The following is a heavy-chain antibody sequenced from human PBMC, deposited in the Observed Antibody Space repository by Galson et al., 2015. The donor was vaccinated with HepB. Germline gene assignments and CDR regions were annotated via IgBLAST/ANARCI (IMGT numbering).Heavy chain of an antibody. CDR2: INGRGSTR. CDR1: GFIFRHHA. V-gene: IGHV3-23*01. D-gene: IGHD3-16*01. Sequence: SLRLSCAGSGFIFRHHAMAWIRQAPGKGLAWVSGINGRGSTRSYSDAVKGRFSISRDNSKDTVFLQMDNLRAEDTAVYYCVKEGSWFGGDWFDPWGQGALVTAS. J-gene: IGHJ5*02. CDR3: VKEGSWFGGDWFDP.